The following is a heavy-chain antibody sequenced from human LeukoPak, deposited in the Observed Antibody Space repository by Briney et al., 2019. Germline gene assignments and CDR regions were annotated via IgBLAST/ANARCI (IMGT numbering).Heavy chain of an antibody. D-gene: IGHD3-16*02. Sequence: GASVKVSCTASGYTITGYYMHWVRQAPGQGLEWMGWMNPNSGGTKYAQKFQGRVTMTRDTSISTAYMELSRLRSDDTAMYYCARDKLGLGELSLYDQWGQGTLVTVFS. V-gene: IGHV1-2*02. CDR1: GYTITGYY. J-gene: IGHJ5*02. CDR3: ARDKLGLGELSLYDQ. CDR2: MNPNSGGT.